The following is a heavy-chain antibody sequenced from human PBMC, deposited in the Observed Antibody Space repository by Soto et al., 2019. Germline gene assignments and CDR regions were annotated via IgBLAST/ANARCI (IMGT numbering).Heavy chain of an antibody. J-gene: IGHJ4*02. CDR2: IYYSGST. D-gene: IGHD7-27*01. CDR1: VGSFSSYY. Sequence: QVQLQESGPGLLKPSETLSLTCTVSVGSFSSYYWSWFRQPPGKGLEWIGYIYYSGSTDYDPSLKSRVTISVDTSKNQFSLKLSSVTAADTAVYYCARRWGTYFDFWGQGTLVTVSS. CDR3: ARRWGTYFDF. V-gene: IGHV4-59*01.